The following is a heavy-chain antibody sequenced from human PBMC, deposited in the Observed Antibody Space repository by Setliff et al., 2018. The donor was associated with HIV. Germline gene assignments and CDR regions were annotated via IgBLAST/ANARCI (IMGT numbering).Heavy chain of an antibody. V-gene: IGHV1-69*05. Sequence: SVKVSCKASGGTFSSYAISWVRQAPGQGLEWMGGIIPIFGTANYAQKFQGRVTITTDESTSTAYMELSSLRSEDTAVYYRARATEYYGSGSYYAREFDYWGQGTLVTVSS. CDR1: GGTFSSYA. CDR2: IIPIFGTA. J-gene: IGHJ4*02. D-gene: IGHD3-10*01. CDR3: ARATEYYGSGSYYAREFDY.